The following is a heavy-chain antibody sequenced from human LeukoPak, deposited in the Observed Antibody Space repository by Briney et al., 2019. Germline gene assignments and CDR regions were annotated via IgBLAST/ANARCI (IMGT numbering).Heavy chain of an antibody. CDR1: GFTFSSYA. J-gene: IGHJ6*03. D-gene: IGHD4-17*01. V-gene: IGHV3-23*01. CDR2: ISGSGGST. Sequence: GGSLRLSCAASGFTFSSYAMSWVRQASGKGLEWVSAISGSGGSTYYADSVKGRFTISRDNSKNTLYLQMNSLRAEDTAVYYCVTAPYGDYYYYMDVWGKGTTVTISS. CDR3: VTAPYGDYYYYMDV.